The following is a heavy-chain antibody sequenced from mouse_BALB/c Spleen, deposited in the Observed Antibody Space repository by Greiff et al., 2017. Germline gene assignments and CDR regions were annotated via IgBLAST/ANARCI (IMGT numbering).Heavy chain of an antibody. CDR3: ASGIYYGNPWFAY. V-gene: IGHV3-2*02. Sequence: DVKLQESGPGLVKPSQSLSLTCTVTGYSITSDYAWNWIRQFPGNKLEWMGYISYSGSTSYNPSLKSRISITRDTSKNQFFLQLNSVTTEDTATYYCASGIYYGNPWFAYWGQGTLVTVSA. CDR1: GYSITSDYA. J-gene: IGHJ3*01. CDR2: ISYSGST. D-gene: IGHD2-1*01.